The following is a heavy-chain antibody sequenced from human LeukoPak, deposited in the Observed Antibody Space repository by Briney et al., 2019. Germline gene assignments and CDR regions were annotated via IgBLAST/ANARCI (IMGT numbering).Heavy chain of an antibody. D-gene: IGHD3-10*01. CDR2: ISWNSGSI. J-gene: IGHJ4*02. CDR3: ARSHSRTAMVRADY. CDR1: GFTFDGYA. V-gene: IGHV3-9*01. Sequence: GRSLRLSCAASGFTFDGYAMPWVRQAPGKGLEWVSGISWNSGSIGYADSVKGRFTISRDNAKNSLYLQMNSLRAEDTAVYYCARSHSRTAMVRADYWGQGTLVTVSS.